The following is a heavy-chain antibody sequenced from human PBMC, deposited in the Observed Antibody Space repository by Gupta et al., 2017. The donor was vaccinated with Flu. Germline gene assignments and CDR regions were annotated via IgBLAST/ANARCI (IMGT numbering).Heavy chain of an antibody. CDR3: AKGIAARRGWFDP. J-gene: IGHJ5*02. CDR2: ISGNGEKT. V-gene: IGHV3-23*01. Sequence: VRQTPGKGLECVSGISGNGEKTYYADSVQGRFTISRDNSKNTLYLQMNSLRAEDTAVYYCAKGIAARRGWFDPWGQGTLVTVSS. D-gene: IGHD6-6*01.